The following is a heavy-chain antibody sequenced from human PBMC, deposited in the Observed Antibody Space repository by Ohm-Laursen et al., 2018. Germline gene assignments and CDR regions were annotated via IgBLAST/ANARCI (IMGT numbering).Heavy chain of an antibody. CDR1: GFTFSSYA. CDR2: ISGSGGST. CDR3: AKDHGYYDSSSDY. V-gene: IGHV3-23*01. Sequence: GSLRLSCTASGFTFSSYAMSWVRQAPGKGLEWVSAISGSGGSTYYADSVKGRFTISRDNSKNTLYLQMNSLRAEDTAVYYCAKDHGYYDSSSDYWGQGTLVTVSS. D-gene: IGHD3-22*01. J-gene: IGHJ4*02.